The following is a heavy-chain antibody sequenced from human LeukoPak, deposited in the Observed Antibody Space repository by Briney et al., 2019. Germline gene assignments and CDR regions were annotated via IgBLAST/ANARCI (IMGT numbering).Heavy chain of an antibody. CDR3: ARATLRGDPFDF. Sequence: SETLSLTCAVYGGSFSGYYWSWIRQPPGKGLEWIGEINHSGSTNYNPSLKSRVTISVDTSKNQFSLRLTSVTAADTAVYYCARATLRGDPFDFWGQGIQVTVSS. CDR2: INHSGST. J-gene: IGHJ4*02. D-gene: IGHD2-21*02. CDR1: GGSFSGYY. V-gene: IGHV4-34*01.